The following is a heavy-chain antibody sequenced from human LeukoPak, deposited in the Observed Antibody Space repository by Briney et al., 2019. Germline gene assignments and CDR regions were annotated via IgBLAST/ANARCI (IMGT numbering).Heavy chain of an antibody. CDR2: ISYDGSNK. D-gene: IGHD3-10*01. CDR1: GFTFSSYG. J-gene: IGHJ4*02. V-gene: IGHV3-30*18. CDR3: AKEEWFALFDY. Sequence: GGSLRLSCAASGFTFSSYGMHWVRQAPGKGLEWVAVISYDGSNKYYADSVKGRFTISRDNSKNTLYLQMNSLRAEDTAVYYCAKEEWFALFDYWGQGTLVTVSS.